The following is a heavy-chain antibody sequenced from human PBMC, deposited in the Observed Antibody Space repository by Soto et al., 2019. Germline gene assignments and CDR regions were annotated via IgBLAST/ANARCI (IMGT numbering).Heavy chain of an antibody. J-gene: IGHJ4*02. CDR3: ARGPTGRYALDY. D-gene: IGHD6-19*01. V-gene: IGHV4-34*01. CDR1: GGSFSGYY. Sequence: SETLSLTCAVYGGSFSGYYWSWIRQPPGKGLEWIGEINHSGSTNYNPSLKSRVTISVDTSKNQFSLKLSSVTAADTAVYYCARGPTGRYALDYWGRGTLVTVSS. CDR2: INHSGST.